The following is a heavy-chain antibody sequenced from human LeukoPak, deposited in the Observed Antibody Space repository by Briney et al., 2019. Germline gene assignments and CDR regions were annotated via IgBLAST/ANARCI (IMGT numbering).Heavy chain of an antibody. CDR3: ARPRGCGSSRCNNFDY. V-gene: IGHV3-7*01. Sequence: GGSLRLSCSVSGFIFRDFSMSWVRQAPGKGLEWVAKMNEYGSEIFYVDSVKGRFTISRDNGKNSLYLQMNRLRAEDTAVYYCARPRGCGSSRCNNFDYWGQGTLVTVSS. D-gene: IGHD2-2*01. CDR1: GFIFRDFS. CDR2: MNEYGSEI. J-gene: IGHJ4*02.